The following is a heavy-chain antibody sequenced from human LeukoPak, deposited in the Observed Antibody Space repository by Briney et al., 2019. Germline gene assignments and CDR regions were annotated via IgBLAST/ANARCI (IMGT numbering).Heavy chain of an antibody. CDR3: ARDGVENYDYVWGSYRRDAFDI. CDR2: IYSGGST. D-gene: IGHD3-16*02. J-gene: IGHJ3*02. CDR1: GFTVSSNY. V-gene: IGHV3-66*01. Sequence: GGSLRLSCAASGFTVSSNYMSWVRQAPGKGLEWVPVIYSGGSTYYADSVKGRFTISRDNSKNTLYLQMNSLRAEDTAVYYCARDGVENYDYVWGSYRRDAFDIWGQGTMVTVSS.